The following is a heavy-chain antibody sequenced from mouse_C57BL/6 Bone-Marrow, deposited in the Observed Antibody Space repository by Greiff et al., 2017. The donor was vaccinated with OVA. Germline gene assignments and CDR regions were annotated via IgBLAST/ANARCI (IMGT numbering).Heavy chain of an antibody. J-gene: IGHJ3*01. CDR2: IWSGGST. CDR1: GFSLTSYG. Sequence: VKLVESGPGLVQPSQSLSITCTVSGFSLTSYGVHWVRQSPGKGLEWLGVIWSGGSTDYNAAFISRLSISKDNSKSQVFFKMNSLLADDTAIYYCATYGNWFAYWGQGTLVTVSA. D-gene: IGHD2-1*01. CDR3: ATYGNWFAY. V-gene: IGHV2-2*01.